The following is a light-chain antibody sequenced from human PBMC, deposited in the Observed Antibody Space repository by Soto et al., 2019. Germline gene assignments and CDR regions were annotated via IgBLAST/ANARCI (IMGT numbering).Light chain of an antibody. J-gene: IGKJ1*01. CDR1: QGIGDT. V-gene: IGKV3-20*01. Sequence: EIIMTQSPATLSVSPGEGVTLSCRASQGIGDTLAWYQHKPGQTPRLLIYDTSTRATGIPERFSGSGSGTDFTLTIRRLEPEDFAVYYCQQYGTSPRTFGQGTKVDIK. CDR2: DTS. CDR3: QQYGTSPRT.